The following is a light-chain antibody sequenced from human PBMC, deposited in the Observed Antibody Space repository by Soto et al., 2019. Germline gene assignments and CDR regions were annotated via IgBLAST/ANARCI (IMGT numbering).Light chain of an antibody. CDR3: SSYTSRSTPAV. J-gene: IGLJ2*01. Sequence: QSVLTQPASVSGSPGQSITISCTGTSSDVGGYNFVSWYQQHPGKAPKLMIYDVSNRPSGVSNRFSGSKSGNTASLTISGLQAEDEGDYYCSSYTSRSTPAVFGGGTKVTVL. CDR2: DVS. CDR1: SSDVGGYNF. V-gene: IGLV2-14*01.